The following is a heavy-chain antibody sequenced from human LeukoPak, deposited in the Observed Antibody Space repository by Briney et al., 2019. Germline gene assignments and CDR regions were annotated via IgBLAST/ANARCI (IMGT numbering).Heavy chain of an antibody. CDR2: ISAYNGNT. CDR1: GYTFTSYG. Sequence: ASVKVSCKASGYTFTSYGISWVRQAPGQGLEWMGWISAYNGNTNYAQKLQGRVTMTTDTSTSTAYMELRSLRSDDTAVYYCARAPPRTAYSSSWYARIYYYYGMDVWDQGTTVTVSS. V-gene: IGHV1-18*01. D-gene: IGHD6-13*01. J-gene: IGHJ6*02. CDR3: ARAPPRTAYSSSWYARIYYYYGMDV.